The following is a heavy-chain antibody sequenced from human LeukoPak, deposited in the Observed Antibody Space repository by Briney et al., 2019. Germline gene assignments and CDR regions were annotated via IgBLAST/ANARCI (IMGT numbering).Heavy chain of an antibody. J-gene: IGHJ4*02. CDR1: GYSFTSYW. CDR3: ARQYCSSTSCDGYFDY. Sequence: GESLRISCKGSGYSFTSYWIGWVRQMPGKGLEWMGIIYPGDSDTTYSPSFQGQVTISADKSISTAYLQWSSLKASDTAMYYCARQYCSSTSCDGYFDYWGQGTLVTVSS. V-gene: IGHV5-51*01. CDR2: IYPGDSDT. D-gene: IGHD2-2*01.